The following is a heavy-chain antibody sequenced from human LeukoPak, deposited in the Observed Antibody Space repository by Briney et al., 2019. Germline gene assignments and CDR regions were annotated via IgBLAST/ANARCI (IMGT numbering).Heavy chain of an antibody. D-gene: IGHD3-3*01. J-gene: IGHJ4*02. CDR3: ARFLDKYYFDY. CDR1: GGSISSYY. CDR2: IYHSGST. Sequence: SETLSLTCTVSGGSISSYYWSWIRQPPGKGLEWIGYIYHSGSTNYNPSLKSRVTISVDTSKNQFSLKLSSVTAADTAVYYCARFLDKYYFDYWGQGTLVTVSS. V-gene: IGHV4-59*01.